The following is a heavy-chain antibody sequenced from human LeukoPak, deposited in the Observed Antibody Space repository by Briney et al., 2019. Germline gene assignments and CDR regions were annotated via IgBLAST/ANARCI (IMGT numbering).Heavy chain of an antibody. V-gene: IGHV1-69*04. D-gene: IGHD3-16*01. Sequence: ASVKVSCKASGGTFSSYAISWVRQAPGQGLEWMGRIIPILGIANYAQKFQGRVTITADKSTSTAYMELSGLRSEDTAVYYCARDVQLGAENRGSPQNYYYYGMDVWGQGTTVTVSS. J-gene: IGHJ6*02. CDR2: IIPILGIA. CDR1: GGTFSSYA. CDR3: ARDVQLGAENRGSPQNYYYYGMDV.